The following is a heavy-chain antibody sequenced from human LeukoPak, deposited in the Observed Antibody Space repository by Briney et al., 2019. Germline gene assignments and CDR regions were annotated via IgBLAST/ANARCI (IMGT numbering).Heavy chain of an antibody. D-gene: IGHD6-19*01. CDR2: ISAYNGNT. V-gene: IGHV1-18*01. CDR1: GYTFTSYG. CDR3: ARDLTGIAVAGGLNY. Sequence: ASVTVSCKASGYTFTSYGISWVRQAPGQGLEGMGWISAYNGNTNYAQKLQGRVTMTTDTSTSTAYMELRSLRSDDTAVYYCARDLTGIAVAGGLNYWGQGTLVTVSS. J-gene: IGHJ4*02.